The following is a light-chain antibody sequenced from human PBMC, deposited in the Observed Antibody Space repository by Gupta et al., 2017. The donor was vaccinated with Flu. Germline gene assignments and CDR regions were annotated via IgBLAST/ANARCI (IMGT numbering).Light chain of an antibody. CDR2: GAS. V-gene: IGKV3-15*01. J-gene: IGKJ1*01. Sequence: ATLSVSPGERATLSCRASQSVSSNVAWYQQKPGQAPRLLIYGASTRATGIPARFSGSGSGTEFTLTISSRQSEDFAVYYCQQYNNWPPWTFGQGTKVEIK. CDR3: QQYNNWPPWT. CDR1: QSVSSN.